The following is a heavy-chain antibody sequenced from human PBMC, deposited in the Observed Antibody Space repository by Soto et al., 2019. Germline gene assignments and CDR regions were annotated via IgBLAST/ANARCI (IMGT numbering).Heavy chain of an antibody. Sequence: EVQLVESGGGLVQPGGSLRLSCAASGFTLSRYWMHWVRQAPGKGLVWVSRINSDGSSTNYADSVKGRFTISRDNAKNTLYLQMNSLRAEDTAMYYCARVEVATTYYYYGMDVWGQGTTVTDSS. CDR3: ARVEVATTYYYYGMDV. J-gene: IGHJ6*02. D-gene: IGHD5-12*01. CDR1: GFTLSRYW. CDR2: INSDGSST. V-gene: IGHV3-74*01.